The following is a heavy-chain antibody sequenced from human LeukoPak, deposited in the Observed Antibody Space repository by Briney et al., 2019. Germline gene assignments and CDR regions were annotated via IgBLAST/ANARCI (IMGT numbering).Heavy chain of an antibody. D-gene: IGHD1-26*01. Sequence: GGSLKLSCAASGFTFSGSAIHWVRQSSGKGLEWVGQIDKKDKGYATATAYAASVKGRFTISRDDSINTAYLQMKSLKTEDTALYYCTRDSGTHNWFDPWGQGTLVTVSS. J-gene: IGHJ5*02. CDR1: GFTFSGSA. CDR2: IDKKDKGYATAT. CDR3: TRDSGTHNWFDP. V-gene: IGHV3-73*01.